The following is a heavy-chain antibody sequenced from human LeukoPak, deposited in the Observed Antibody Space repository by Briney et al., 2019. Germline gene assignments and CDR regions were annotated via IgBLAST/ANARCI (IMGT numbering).Heavy chain of an antibody. J-gene: IGHJ4*02. V-gene: IGHV3-23*01. CDR1: RFTFSSYA. CDR2: ISDSGGNT. Sequence: PGGSLRLSCAASRFTFSSYAMSWVRQAPGKGLEWVSAISDSGGNTYYADSVKGRFTISRDNSKNTLYLQMNSLRAEDTAVYYCAKSGGHSSSPSDYWGQGTLVTVSS. D-gene: IGHD6-13*01. CDR3: AKSGGHSSSPSDY.